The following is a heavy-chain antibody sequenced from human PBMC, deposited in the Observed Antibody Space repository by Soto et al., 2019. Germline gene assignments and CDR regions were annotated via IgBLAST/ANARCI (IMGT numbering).Heavy chain of an antibody. CDR3: ARANDFNAFDI. CDR1: GFSVSSGY. D-gene: IGHD1-1*01. V-gene: IGHV3-53*04. Sequence: EEQLVEAGGDLVQPGGSLRLSCVASGFSVSSGYMNWVRQAPGKGPEWVSVIYRGGTTYEADFVKGRFTISTHDSKNTLYLQMNSLRPEDTAVYHCARANDFNAFDIWRPGTMVTVSS. CDR2: IYRGGTT. J-gene: IGHJ3*02.